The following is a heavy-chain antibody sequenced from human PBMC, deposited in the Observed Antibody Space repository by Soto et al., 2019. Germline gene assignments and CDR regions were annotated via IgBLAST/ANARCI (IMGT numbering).Heavy chain of an antibody. CDR2: IYWDDDK. Sequence: QITLKESGPTLVKPTQTLTLTCTFSGFSLSTSGVGVGWIRQPPGKALEWLALIYWDDDKRYSPSLKSRLTITKDTSKNQVVLTMTNIDPVDTATYYCAHTGGAVTDFDYWGQGTLVTVSS. V-gene: IGHV2-5*02. CDR3: AHTGGAVTDFDY. J-gene: IGHJ4*02. D-gene: IGHD4-17*01. CDR1: GFSLSTSGVG.